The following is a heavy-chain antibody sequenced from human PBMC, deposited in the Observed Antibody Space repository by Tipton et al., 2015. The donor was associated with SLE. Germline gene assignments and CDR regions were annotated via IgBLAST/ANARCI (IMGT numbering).Heavy chain of an antibody. Sequence: SLRLSCAASGFTFSSYWMSWVRQAPGKGLEWVANIKQDGSEKYYVDSVKGRFTISRDNAKNSLYLQMNSLRAEDTAVYYCARDGYYYGSGTYYKPYYFDYWGQGNLVTVSS. CDR1: GFTFSSYW. V-gene: IGHV3-7*01. D-gene: IGHD3-10*01. J-gene: IGHJ4*02. CDR3: ARDGYYYGSGTYYKPYYFDY. CDR2: IKQDGSEK.